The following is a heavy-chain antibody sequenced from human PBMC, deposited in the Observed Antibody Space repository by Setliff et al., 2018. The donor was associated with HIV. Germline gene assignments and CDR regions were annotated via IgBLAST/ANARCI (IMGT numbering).Heavy chain of an antibody. J-gene: IGHJ5*02. CDR1: GYSISSGYY. CDR2: IYHSGTT. D-gene: IGHD4-4*01. V-gene: IGHV4-38-2*01. CDR3: ARGRMATVLIRNWIDP. Sequence: PSETLSLTCAVSGYSISSGYYWGWIRQTPGKGLEWIGSIYHSGTTYYNPSLRSRVTISVDTSKNQFSLKLSSVTAADTAMYYCARGRMATVLIRNWIDPWGQGSLVTVSS.